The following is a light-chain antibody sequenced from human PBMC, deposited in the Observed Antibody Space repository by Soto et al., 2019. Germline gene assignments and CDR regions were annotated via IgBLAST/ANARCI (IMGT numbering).Light chain of an antibody. CDR3: QQYDTYWT. CDR1: QSIGSW. V-gene: IGKV1-5*03. CDR2: KAS. J-gene: IGKJ1*01. Sequence: DIQLTQSPSFLYASVGDRVTITCRASQSIGSWLAWYQQKPGKAPKLLIYKASSLESGVPSRFSGSGSGTEFTLTISSLQPDDFATYYCQQYDTYWTFGQGTKVDIK.